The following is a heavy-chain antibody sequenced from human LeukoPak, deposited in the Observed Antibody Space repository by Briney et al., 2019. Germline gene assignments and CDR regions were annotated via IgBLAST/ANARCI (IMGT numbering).Heavy chain of an antibody. V-gene: IGHV1-18*01. CDR2: ISAYNGNT. CDR3: ATTPMGRCSSTSCYKSRGAFDI. Sequence: ASVKVSCKASGYTFTSYGISWVRQAPGQGLEWMGWISAYNGNTSYAQKLQGRVTMTTDTSTSTAYMELRSLRSDDTAVYYCATTPMGRCSSTSCYKSRGAFDIWGQGTMVTVSS. D-gene: IGHD2-2*02. CDR1: GYTFTSYG. J-gene: IGHJ3*02.